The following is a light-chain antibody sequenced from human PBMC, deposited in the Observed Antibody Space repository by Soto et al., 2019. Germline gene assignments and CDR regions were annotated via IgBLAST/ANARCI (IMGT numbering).Light chain of an antibody. V-gene: IGLV2-23*01. J-gene: IGLJ1*01. Sequence: QSALTQPASVAGSPGQSITISCTGTSSDVGNYNLVSWYQQHPGKAPKLMIYEGSKRPSVVSNRFSGSKSGNTASLTISIVQAEDEADYYCRPYAGSSPYVFGKGTKVTVL. CDR3: RPYAGSSPYV. CDR1: SSDVGNYNL. CDR2: EGS.